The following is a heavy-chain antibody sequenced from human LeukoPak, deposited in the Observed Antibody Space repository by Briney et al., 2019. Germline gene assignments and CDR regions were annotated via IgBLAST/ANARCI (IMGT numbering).Heavy chain of an antibody. Sequence: SSETLSLTCTVSGGSISSGGYYWSWIRQHPGKGLEWIGYIYYSGSTYYNPSLKSRVTISVDTSKNQFSLKLGSVTAADTAVYYCARGTVTTQNYYFDYWGQGTLVTVSS. CDR3: ARGTVTTQNYYFDY. CDR2: IYYSGST. D-gene: IGHD4-11*01. CDR1: GGSISSGGYY. J-gene: IGHJ4*02. V-gene: IGHV4-31*03.